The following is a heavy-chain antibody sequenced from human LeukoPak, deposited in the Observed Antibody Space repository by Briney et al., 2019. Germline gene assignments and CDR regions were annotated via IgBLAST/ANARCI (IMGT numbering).Heavy chain of an antibody. Sequence: ASVKVSCKASGYTFTSYGISWVRQAPGQGLEWMGWISAYNGKTNYPQKLQGRVTMTTDTSTSTAYMELRSLRSDDTAVYYCARGDTAFSPYYFDYWGQGTLVTVSS. CDR1: GYTFTSYG. D-gene: IGHD5-18*01. V-gene: IGHV1-18*01. CDR3: ARGDTAFSPYYFDY. CDR2: ISAYNGKT. J-gene: IGHJ4*02.